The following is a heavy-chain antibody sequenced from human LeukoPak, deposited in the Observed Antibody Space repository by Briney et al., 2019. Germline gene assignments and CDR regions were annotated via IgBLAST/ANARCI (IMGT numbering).Heavy chain of an antibody. CDR2: ISGSGGST. CDR1: GFIFYNYA. V-gene: IGHV3-23*01. CDR3: AKVDRRELGPYYFDY. J-gene: IGHJ4*02. Sequence: GGSLRLSCATSGFIFYNYAMNWVRQGPGKGLEWASGISGSGGSTYYAVSVRGRFTISRDNSKNTLYLQINSLRAEDTAVYYCAKVDRRELGPYYFDYWGQGTLVTVSS. D-gene: IGHD3-16*02.